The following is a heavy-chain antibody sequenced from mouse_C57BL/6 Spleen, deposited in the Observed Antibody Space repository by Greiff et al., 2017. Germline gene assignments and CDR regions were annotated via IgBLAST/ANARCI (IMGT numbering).Heavy chain of an antibody. CDR1: GYSITSGYY. V-gene: IGHV3-6*01. D-gene: IGHD1-1*01. Sequence: EVKLVESGPGLVKPSQSLSLTCSVTGYSITSGYYWNWIRQFPGNKLEWMGYISYDGSNNYNPSLKNRIAITRDTSKNQFFLKLNSVTTEDTATYYCAREGGTYYGSSYDYFDYWGQGTTLTVSS. CDR3: AREGGTYYGSSYDYFDY. CDR2: ISYDGSN. J-gene: IGHJ2*01.